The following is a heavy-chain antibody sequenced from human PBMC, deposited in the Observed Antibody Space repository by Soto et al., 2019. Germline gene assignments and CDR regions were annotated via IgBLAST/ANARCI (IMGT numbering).Heavy chain of an antibody. CDR3: ARNGGPDGRITMVRGVIIRGYFDY. V-gene: IGHV1-69*13. D-gene: IGHD3-10*01. J-gene: IGHJ4*02. CDR2: IIPIFGTA. CDR1: GGTFSSYA. Sequence: SVRVSCKASGGTFSSYAISWVRQAPGQGLEWMGGIIPIFGTANYAQKFQGRVTITADESTSTAYMELSSLRSEDTAVYYCARNGGPDGRITMVRGVIIRGYFDYWGQGTLVTVSS.